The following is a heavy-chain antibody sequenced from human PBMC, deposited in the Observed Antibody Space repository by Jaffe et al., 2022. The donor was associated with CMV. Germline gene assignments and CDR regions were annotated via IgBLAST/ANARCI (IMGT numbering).Heavy chain of an antibody. CDR1: GFTFASYA. D-gene: IGHD3-3*01. Sequence: VQLLESGGGSIQAGGSLRLSCEASGFTFASYAINWVRQAPGKGLEWVAEISGTGSSTYYADSVQGRFTISRDNFKKTVFLQMDSLRAEDTAVYYCAKSLTTEWLGGYFDYWGQGTLVTVSS. J-gene: IGHJ4*02. V-gene: IGHV3-23*01. CDR3: AKSLTTEWLGGYFDY. CDR2: ISGTGSST.